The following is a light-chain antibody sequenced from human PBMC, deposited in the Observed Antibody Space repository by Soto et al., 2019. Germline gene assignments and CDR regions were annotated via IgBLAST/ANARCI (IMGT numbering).Light chain of an antibody. CDR3: QQYDIHST. V-gene: IGKV1-5*01. CDR2: AAS. Sequence: DIQMTQSPSTLSASVGDRVTITCRAIQSISNWLAWYQQKPGKAPNLLIYAASSLQSGVPSRFSGSGSGTEFTLTITSMQADDFATYYCQQYDIHSTFGQGTKLEIK. CDR1: QSISNW. J-gene: IGKJ2*01.